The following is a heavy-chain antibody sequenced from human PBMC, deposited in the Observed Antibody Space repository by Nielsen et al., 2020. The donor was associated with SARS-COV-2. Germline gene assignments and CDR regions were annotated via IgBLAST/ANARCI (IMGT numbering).Heavy chain of an antibody. D-gene: IGHD6-19*01. CDR3: ATAPLPTSSGGRRSFDY. V-gene: IGHV1-69*06. Sequence: SVKVSCKASGGTFSSYAISWVRQAPGQGLEWMGGIIPIFGTAIYAQKFQGRVTMTEDTSTDTAYMELSSLRSEDTAVYYCATAPLPTSSGGRRSFDYWGQGTLVTVSS. CDR2: IIPIFGTA. CDR1: GGTFSSYA. J-gene: IGHJ4*02.